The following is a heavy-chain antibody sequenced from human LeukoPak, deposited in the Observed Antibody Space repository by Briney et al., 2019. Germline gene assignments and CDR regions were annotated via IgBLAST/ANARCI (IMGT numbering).Heavy chain of an antibody. CDR1: GGSISSYY. J-gene: IGHJ4*02. CDR3: ARTVQLWFGYYFDY. D-gene: IGHD5-18*01. Sequence: PSETLSLTCTASGGSISSYYWSWIRQPPGKGLEWIGYIYYSGSTNYNPSLKSRVTISVDTSKNQFSLKLSSVTAADTAVYYCARTVQLWFGYYFDYWGQGTLVTVSS. CDR2: IYYSGST. V-gene: IGHV4-59*01.